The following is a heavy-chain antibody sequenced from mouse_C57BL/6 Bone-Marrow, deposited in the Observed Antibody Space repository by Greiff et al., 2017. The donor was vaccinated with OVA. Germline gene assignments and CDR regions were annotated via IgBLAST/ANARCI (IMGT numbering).Heavy chain of an antibody. J-gene: IGHJ2*01. V-gene: IGHV14-4*01. D-gene: IGHD6-1*01. CDR2: IDPENGDT. Sequence: VQLQQSGAELVRPGASVKLSCTASGFNIKDDYMHWVKQRPEQGLEWIGWIDPENGDTEYASKFQGKATITADTSSNTAYLQLSSLTSEDTPVFFCTPSRDHWRKGTTLTVLS. CDR1: GFNIKDDY. CDR3: TPSRDH.